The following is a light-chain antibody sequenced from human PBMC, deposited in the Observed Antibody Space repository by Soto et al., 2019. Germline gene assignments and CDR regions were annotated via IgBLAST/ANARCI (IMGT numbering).Light chain of an antibody. Sequence: DIQMTQSPSTLSASVGDRVTITCRASQSISSWLAWYQQKPGKAHKLLIYKASSLESGVASRFSGSGSGTEFTLTIISRQPDDVATYYCHQYNSFLTFGGGTKVEIK. CDR2: KAS. J-gene: IGKJ4*01. CDR1: QSISSW. CDR3: HQYNSFLT. V-gene: IGKV1-5*03.